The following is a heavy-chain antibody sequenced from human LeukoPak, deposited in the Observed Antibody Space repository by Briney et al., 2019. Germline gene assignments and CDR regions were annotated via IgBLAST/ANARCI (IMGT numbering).Heavy chain of an antibody. J-gene: IGHJ3*02. CDR1: GYTFTNYV. D-gene: IGHD2/OR15-2a*01. CDR3: AISNIGTSRNSYNI. CDR2: ITAGNGDT. V-gene: IGHV1-3*03. Sequence: GASVKVSCKASGYTFTNYVIHWVRQAPGQRPEWMGWITAGNGDTRYSQEFQGRVSITTDTPASTAYMELTSLRSEDMAVYHCAISNIGTSRNSYNIWGQGTMVTVSS.